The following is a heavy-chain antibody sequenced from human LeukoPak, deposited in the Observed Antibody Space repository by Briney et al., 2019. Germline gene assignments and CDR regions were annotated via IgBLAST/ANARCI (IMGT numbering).Heavy chain of an antibody. Sequence: GGSLRLSCAASGFSFSNYGMHWVRQAPGKGLEWVALIRFDGTDEFYADSVKGRFTISRDNAKNSLYLQMNSLRAEDTAVYYCARAGAGGGNSQGFDYWGQGTLVTVSS. CDR2: IRFDGTDE. CDR1: GFSFSNYG. CDR3: ARAGAGGGNSQGFDY. J-gene: IGHJ4*02. D-gene: IGHD4-23*01. V-gene: IGHV3-30*02.